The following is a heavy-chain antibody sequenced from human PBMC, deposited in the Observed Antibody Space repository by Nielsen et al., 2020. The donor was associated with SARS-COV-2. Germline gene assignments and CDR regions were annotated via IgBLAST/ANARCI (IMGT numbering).Heavy chain of an antibody. CDR2: VYPGDSDT. CDR1: GYNFATYW. Sequence: GESLKISCQGSGYNFATYWIAWVRQMPGKGLEWMGVVYPGDSDTRYSPSFQGQVIISFDKSITTAYLQWNSLQASESAMYYCARLQSSTGGGMDVWGQGTAVTVSS. V-gene: IGHV5-51*01. CDR3: ARLQSSTGGGMDV. D-gene: IGHD6-13*01. J-gene: IGHJ6*02.